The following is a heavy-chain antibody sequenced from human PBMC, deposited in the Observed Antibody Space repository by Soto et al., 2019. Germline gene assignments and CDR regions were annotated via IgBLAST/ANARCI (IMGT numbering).Heavy chain of an antibody. J-gene: IGHJ5*02. CDR1: GGSINNYY. Sequence: PSETLSLTCSVTGGSINNYYWSWIRQSAEKRLEWIGRVSSTGSSYYNPSLKSRVTISVDTSKNQVSLNLTSVTAADTAVYYCARGVPAAGTDWFDPWGQGTLVTVSS. CDR3: ARGVPAAGTDWFDP. D-gene: IGHD6-13*01. V-gene: IGHV4-4*07. CDR2: VSSTGSS.